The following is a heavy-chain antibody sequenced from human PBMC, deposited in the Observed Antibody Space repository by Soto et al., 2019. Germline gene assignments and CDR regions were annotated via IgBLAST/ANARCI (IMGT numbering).Heavy chain of an antibody. CDR2: IYYSGST. Sequence: PSETLSLTCTVSGGSISSGDYYWSWIRQPPGKGLEWIGYIYYSGSTYYNPSLKSRVTISVDTSKNQFSLKLSSVTAADTAVYYCARENYGSGPHDYWGQGTLVTVSS. D-gene: IGHD3-10*01. V-gene: IGHV4-30-4*01. J-gene: IGHJ4*02. CDR1: GGSISSGDYY. CDR3: ARENYGSGPHDY.